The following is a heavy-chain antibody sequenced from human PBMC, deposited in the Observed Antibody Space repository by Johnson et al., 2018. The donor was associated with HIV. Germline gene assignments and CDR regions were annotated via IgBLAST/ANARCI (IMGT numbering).Heavy chain of an antibody. V-gene: IGHV3-9*01. CDR2: ISWYTGSI. CDR3: AKDTGAYYYDSSGYWDAFDI. CDR1: AFTFDAYA. Sequence: VHLVESGGGLVQPGRSLRLSCAASAFTFDAYAMHWVRQAPGQGLEWVSGISWYTGSIGYADSVKGRFTISRDNAKNSLYLQMNSLRAEDTALYYCAKDTGAYYYDSSGYWDAFDIWGQGTMVTVSS. D-gene: IGHD3-22*01. J-gene: IGHJ3*02.